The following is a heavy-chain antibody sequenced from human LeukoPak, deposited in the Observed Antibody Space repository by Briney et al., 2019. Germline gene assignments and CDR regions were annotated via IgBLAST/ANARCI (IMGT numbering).Heavy chain of an antibody. D-gene: IGHD4-17*01. CDR2: IYTSGTT. Sequence: SETLSLTCTVSGGSLTTFFWSWIRQPAGKGLEWIGRIYTSGTTNYNPSLKSRVTMSVDTSKNQFSLKLSSVTAADTAVYYCASTATVTTLHFDYWGQGTLVTVSS. CDR1: GGSLTTFF. CDR3: ASTATVTTLHFDY. J-gene: IGHJ4*02. V-gene: IGHV4-4*07.